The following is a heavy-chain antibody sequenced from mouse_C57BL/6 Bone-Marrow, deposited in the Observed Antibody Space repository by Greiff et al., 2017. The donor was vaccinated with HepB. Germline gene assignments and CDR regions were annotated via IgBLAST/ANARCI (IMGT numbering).Heavy chain of an antibody. CDR3: ARNWGLRRYYFDY. V-gene: IGHV2-2*01. J-gene: IGHJ2*01. CDR1: GFSLTSYG. Sequence: VKVVESGPGLVQPSQSLSITCTVSGFSLTSYGVHWVRQSPGKGLEWLGVIWSGGSTDYNAAFISRLSISKDNSKSQVFFKMNSLQADDTAIYYCARNWGLRRYYFDYWGQGTTLTVSS. D-gene: IGHD2-4*01. CDR2: IWSGGST.